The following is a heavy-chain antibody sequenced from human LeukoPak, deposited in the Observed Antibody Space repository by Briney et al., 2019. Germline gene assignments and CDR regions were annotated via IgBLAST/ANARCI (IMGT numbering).Heavy chain of an antibody. V-gene: IGHV1-2*06. CDR3: ARDLIEGNWNDRPVDY. Sequence: ASVKVSCKASGYTFTGYYMHWVRQAPGQGLEWMGRINPNSGGTNYAQKFQGRVTMTRDTSISTAYMELSRLRSDDTAVYYCARDLIEGNWNDRPVDYWGQGTLVTVSS. CDR1: GYTFTGYY. CDR2: INPNSGGT. D-gene: IGHD1-1*01. J-gene: IGHJ4*02.